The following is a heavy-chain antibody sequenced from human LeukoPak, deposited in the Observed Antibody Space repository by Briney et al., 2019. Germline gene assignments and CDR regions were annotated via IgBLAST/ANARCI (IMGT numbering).Heavy chain of an antibody. Sequence: GGSLRLSCAASGFTFSSYAMSWVRQAPGKGLEWVSAISGSGGSTYYADSVKGRFTISRDNSKNTLYLQMNSLRAEDTAVYYCAKFCSGGSCYSHFQHWGQGTLVTVSS. CDR2: ISGSGGST. CDR3: AKFCSGGSCYSHFQH. J-gene: IGHJ1*01. D-gene: IGHD2-15*01. CDR1: GFTFSSYA. V-gene: IGHV3-23*01.